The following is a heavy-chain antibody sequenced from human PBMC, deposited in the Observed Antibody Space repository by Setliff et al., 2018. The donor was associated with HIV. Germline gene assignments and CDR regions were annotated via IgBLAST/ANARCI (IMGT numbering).Heavy chain of an antibody. CDR2: INHSGST. Sequence: SETLSLTCAVYGGSFSGSYCSWIRQPPGKGLEWIGEINHSGSTNYSPSLKSRVTISVDTSKNQFSLKLSSVTAADTAVYYRARYCSGGSCPNRFDPWGQGTLVTVSS. CDR3: ARYCSGGSCPNRFDP. J-gene: IGHJ5*02. D-gene: IGHD2-15*01. V-gene: IGHV4-34*01. CDR1: GGSFSGSY.